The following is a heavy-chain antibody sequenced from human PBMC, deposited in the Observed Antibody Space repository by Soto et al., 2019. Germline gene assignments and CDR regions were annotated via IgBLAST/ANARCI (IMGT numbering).Heavy chain of an antibody. V-gene: IGHV3-23*01. D-gene: IGHD2-15*01. J-gene: IGHJ5*01. Sequence: QPGGSLRLSCAASGFTFSSYAMSWVRQAPGKGLEWVSAMTGSGGSTYYADSVKGRFTISRDDSKNTLYLRMNDLRAEDTARYYCAKDPRGRLLLGWFDSWGQGTPVTVSS. CDR3: AKDPRGRLLLGWFDS. CDR2: MTGSGGST. CDR1: GFTFSSYA.